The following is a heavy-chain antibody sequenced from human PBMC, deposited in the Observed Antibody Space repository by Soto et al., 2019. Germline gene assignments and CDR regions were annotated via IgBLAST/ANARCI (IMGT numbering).Heavy chain of an antibody. J-gene: IGHJ4*02. CDR2: ISTSGRDT. CDR1: GFNFSDXX. D-gene: IGHD3-22*01. CDR3: ARWLEVLTTSDS. V-gene: IGHV3-11*06. Sequence: GSLRLSCAAFGFNFSDXXXPWIRQAPGKGLEWISYISTSGRDTEYADSVKGRFLISRDTAKRSLYLQMNSLRVEDTAVYYCARWLEVLTTSDSWGQGTLVTVSS.